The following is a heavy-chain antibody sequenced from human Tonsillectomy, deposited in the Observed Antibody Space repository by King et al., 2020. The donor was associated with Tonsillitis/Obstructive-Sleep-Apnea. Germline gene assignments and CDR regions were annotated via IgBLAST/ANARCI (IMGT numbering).Heavy chain of an antibody. V-gene: IGHV3-48*03. D-gene: IGHD4-11*01. Sequence: VQLVESGGGLVQPGGSLRLSCAASGFTFSSYEMNWVRQAPGKGLEWVSYISSSGSTIYYADSVKGRFTISRDNAKNSLYLQMNSLRAEDTAFYYCARDPPTVTTEYYYYYYMDVWGKGTTVTVSS. J-gene: IGHJ6*03. CDR2: ISSSGSTI. CDR1: GFTFSSYE. CDR3: ARDPPTVTTEYYYYYYMDV.